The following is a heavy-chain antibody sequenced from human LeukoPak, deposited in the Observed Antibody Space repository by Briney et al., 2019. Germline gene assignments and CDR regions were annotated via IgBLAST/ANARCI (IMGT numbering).Heavy chain of an antibody. V-gene: IGHV1-18*01. CDR3: ARMGDYGEGFYYYYMDV. CDR1: GYTFTSYG. CDR2: ISAYNGNT. D-gene: IGHD4-17*01. Sequence: ASVKVSRKASGYTFTSYGISWVRQAPGQGLEWMGWISAYNGNTNYAQKLQGRVTMTTDTSTSTAYMELRSLRPDDTAVYYCARMGDYGEGFYYYYMDVWGKGTTVTVSS. J-gene: IGHJ6*03.